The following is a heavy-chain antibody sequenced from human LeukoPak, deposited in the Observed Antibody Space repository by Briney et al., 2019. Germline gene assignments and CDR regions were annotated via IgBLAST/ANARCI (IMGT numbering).Heavy chain of an antibody. V-gene: IGHV5-51*01. Sequence: LGESLKISCQGSGYSFSTYWIGWVRQMPGKGLEWMGMLYPGDSDTRYSPSFQGQVTMSADKSINTAYLQWSSLKASDTAMYYCARIYGDYVRPLFDYWGQGTLVTVSS. D-gene: IGHD4-17*01. CDR3: ARIYGDYVRPLFDY. CDR1: GYSFSTYW. CDR2: LYPGDSDT. J-gene: IGHJ4*02.